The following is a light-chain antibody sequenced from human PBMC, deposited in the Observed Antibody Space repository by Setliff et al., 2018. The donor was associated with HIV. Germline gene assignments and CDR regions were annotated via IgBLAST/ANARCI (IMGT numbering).Light chain of an antibody. CDR2: AAS. CDR3: QHYGGSPLYK. V-gene: IGKV3-20*01. J-gene: IGKJ2*01. CDR1: QSVSSSS. Sequence: EVVLTQSPGTLSLSPGERATLSCRASQSVSSSSLAWYQQKPGQAPRLLVYAASSRATGIPDRFSGSGSGTDFTLTISRLDPEDFAVYYCQHYGGSPLYKFGQGTKVDIK.